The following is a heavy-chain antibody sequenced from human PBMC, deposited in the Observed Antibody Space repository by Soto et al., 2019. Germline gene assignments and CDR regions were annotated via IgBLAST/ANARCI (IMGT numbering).Heavy chain of an antibody. V-gene: IGHV1-18*01. CDR3: ARDGYGDYGY. D-gene: IGHD4-17*01. J-gene: IGHJ4*02. CDR1: GYTFTSNG. Sequence: QVQLVQSGAEVKKPGTSVKVSCKASGYTFTSNGISWVRQAPGQGLEWMGWISTYNGNTNYAQKLQGRVTMTRDTSTSIADMELRDLRSDDTAVYDCARDGYGDYGYWGQGSLVTVSS. CDR2: ISTYNGNT.